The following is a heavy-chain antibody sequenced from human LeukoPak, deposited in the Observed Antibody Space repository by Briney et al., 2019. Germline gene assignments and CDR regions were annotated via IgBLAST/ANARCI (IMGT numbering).Heavy chain of an antibody. CDR1: GYTFTGYY. J-gene: IGHJ6*02. V-gene: IGHV1-2*02. D-gene: IGHD3-16*01. CDR2: IDPNSGDT. Sequence: ASVKISCKASGYTFTGYYVHWVRQAPGQGLEWIGWIDPNSGDTYHAQKFQGRVTMTRDTSITTAYMELSRLRSDDTAVYYCARELRGMDVWGQGTTVTVSS. CDR3: ARELRGMDV.